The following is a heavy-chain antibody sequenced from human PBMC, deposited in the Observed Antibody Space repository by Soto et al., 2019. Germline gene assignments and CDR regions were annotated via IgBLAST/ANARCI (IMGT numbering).Heavy chain of an antibody. Sequence: SVKASCKSSGGTISSYAISWVRQAPGQGLEWMGGIIPIFGTANYAQKFQGRVTITADESTSTAYMELSSLRSEDTAVYYCAREGGGNSGWFDPWGQGTLVTVSS. V-gene: IGHV1-69*13. D-gene: IGHD2-21*02. J-gene: IGHJ5*02. CDR3: AREGGGNSGWFDP. CDR1: GGTISSYA. CDR2: IIPIFGTA.